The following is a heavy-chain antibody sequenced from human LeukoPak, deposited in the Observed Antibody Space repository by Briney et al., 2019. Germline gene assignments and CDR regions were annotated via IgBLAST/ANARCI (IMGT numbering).Heavy chain of an antibody. V-gene: IGHV4-34*01. CDR3: ARGKGHYDFWSGYYKSYYYYYMDV. J-gene: IGHJ6*03. CDR2: INHSGST. Sequence: PSETLSLTCAVYGGSFSGYYWSWIRQPPGKGLEWIGEINHSGSTNYNPSLKSRVTISVDTSKNQFSLKLSSVTAADTAVYYCARGKGHYDFWSGYYKSYYYYYMDVWGKGATVTVSS. CDR1: GGSFSGYY. D-gene: IGHD3-3*01.